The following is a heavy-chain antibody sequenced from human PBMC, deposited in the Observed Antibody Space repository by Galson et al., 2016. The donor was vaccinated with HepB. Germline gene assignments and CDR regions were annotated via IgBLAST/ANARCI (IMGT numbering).Heavy chain of an antibody. J-gene: IGHJ6*03. D-gene: IGHD4-17*01. CDR3: ARGDNPDYGDYASAYYYMDV. V-gene: IGHV4-34*01. CDR1: GGSFSGYY. CDR2: INHSGST. Sequence: ETLSLTCAVYGGSFSGYYWSWIRQPPGKGLEWIGGINHSGSTNYNPSLKSRVTISVDTSKTQFSLKLSSVTAADTAVYYCARGDNPDYGDYASAYYYMDVWGKGTTVTVSS.